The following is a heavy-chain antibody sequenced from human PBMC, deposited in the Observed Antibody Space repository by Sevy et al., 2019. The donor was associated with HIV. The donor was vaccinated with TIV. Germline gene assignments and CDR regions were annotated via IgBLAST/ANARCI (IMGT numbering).Heavy chain of an antibody. CDR1: GFNVINQY. CDR2: LYCNDNT. J-gene: IGHJ4*02. CDR3: TTERHNRFQW. D-gene: IGHD6-19*01. Sequence: GGSLRLSCAASGFNVINQYMSWVRQALGKGLECVSTLYCNDNTDYADSVKGRFTISRDNSKNTLSLQMNSLRAEDTAVYYCTTERHNRFQWWGRGTLVTVSS. V-gene: IGHV3-53*01.